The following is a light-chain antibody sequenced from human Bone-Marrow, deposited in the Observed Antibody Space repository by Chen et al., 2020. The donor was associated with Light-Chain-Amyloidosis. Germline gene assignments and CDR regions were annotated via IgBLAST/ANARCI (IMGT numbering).Light chain of an antibody. Sequence: QSALTQPRSVSGSPGQSVTISCTGTSRDVGGYDSVSWYQQYPGKAPKLMIYDVSKRPSGVPDRFSASKSGTPASLTISGLQAEAEAEYYCCSYAGSYWVFGGGTKLTVL. CDR2: DVS. J-gene: IGLJ3*02. CDR3: CSYAGSYWV. V-gene: IGLV2-11*01. CDR1: SRDVGGYDS.